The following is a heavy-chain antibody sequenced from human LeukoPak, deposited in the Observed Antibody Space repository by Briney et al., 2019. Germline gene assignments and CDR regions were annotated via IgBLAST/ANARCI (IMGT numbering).Heavy chain of an antibody. Sequence: SETLSLTCAVYGGSFSGYYWSWIRQPPGKGLEWIGEINHSGSTNYNPSLKSRVTISVDTSKNQFSLKLSSVTAADTAVYYCASRIAAAGHSDYWGQGTLVTVSS. CDR2: INHSGST. CDR1: GGSFSGYY. CDR3: ASRIAAAGHSDY. J-gene: IGHJ4*02. V-gene: IGHV4-34*01. D-gene: IGHD6-13*01.